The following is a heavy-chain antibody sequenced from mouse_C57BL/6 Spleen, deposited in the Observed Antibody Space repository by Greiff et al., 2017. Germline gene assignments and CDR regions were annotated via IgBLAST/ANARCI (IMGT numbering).Heavy chain of an antibody. V-gene: IGHV1-80*01. D-gene: IGHD2-13*01. J-gene: IGHJ4*01. CDR3: ARSVIGYAMDY. CDR2: IYPGDGDT. Sequence: QVQLKESGAELVKPGASVKISCKASGYAFSSYWMNWVKQRPGKGLEWIGQIYPGDGDTNYNGKFKGKATLTADKSSSTAYMQLSSLTSEDSAVFFCARSVIGYAMDYWGQGTSVTVSS. CDR1: GYAFSSYW.